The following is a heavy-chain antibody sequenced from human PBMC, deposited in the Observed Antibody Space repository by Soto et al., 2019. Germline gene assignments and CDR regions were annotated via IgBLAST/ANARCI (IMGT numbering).Heavy chain of an antibody. J-gene: IGHJ4*02. D-gene: IGHD3-10*01. CDR2: IWYDGSNK. CDR3: ARASPFLDSVDY. CDR1: GFTFSSYG. Sequence: QVQLVESGGGVVQPGRSLRLSCAASGFTFSSYGMHWVRQAPGKGLEWVAVIWYDGSNKYYADSVKGRFTISRDNSKNTLYLQMNSLRAEDTAVYYCARASPFLDSVDYWGQGTLVTVSS. V-gene: IGHV3-33*01.